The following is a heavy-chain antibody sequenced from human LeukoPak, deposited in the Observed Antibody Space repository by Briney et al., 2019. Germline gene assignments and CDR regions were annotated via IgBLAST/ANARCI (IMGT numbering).Heavy chain of an antibody. J-gene: IGHJ6*02. CDR3: ARSSTSCCSYYYYGMDV. CDR2: IRSKAYGGTT. V-gene: IGHV3-49*04. D-gene: IGHD2-2*01. CDR1: GFTSGDYA. Sequence: PGGSLRLSCTASGFTSGDYAMSWVRQAPGKGLEWVGFIRSKAYGGTTEYAASVKGRFTISRDDSKSIAYLQMNSLKTEDTAVYYCARSSTSCCSYYYYGMDVWGQGTTVTVSS.